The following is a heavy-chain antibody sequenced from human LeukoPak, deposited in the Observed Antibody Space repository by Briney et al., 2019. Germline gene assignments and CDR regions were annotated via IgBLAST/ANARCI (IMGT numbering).Heavy chain of an antibody. CDR3: AKVTGDYYDTSGAFGY. D-gene: IGHD3-22*01. Sequence: GGSLRLSCAASGFIFSSYGMHWVRQAPGKGLDWVARIWHDGSNDDYADSVKGRFTISRDNSKNTLYLQMNSLRAEDTAIYYCAKVTGDYYDTSGAFGYWGQGTLVTVSS. V-gene: IGHV3-33*06. CDR1: GFIFSSYG. J-gene: IGHJ4*02. CDR2: IWHDGSND.